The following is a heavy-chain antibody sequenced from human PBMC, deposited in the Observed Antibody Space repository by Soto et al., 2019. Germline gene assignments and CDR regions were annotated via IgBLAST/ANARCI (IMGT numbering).Heavy chain of an antibody. CDR3: ASFDYYDSSGKFAEYFQH. Sequence: SETLSLTCTVSGGSISSYYWSWIRQPPGKGLEWIGYIYYSGSTNYNPSLKSRVTISVDTSKNQFSLKLSSVTAADTAVYYCASFDYYDSSGKFAEYFQHWGQGTLVTV. D-gene: IGHD3-22*01. CDR2: IYYSGST. V-gene: IGHV4-59*01. CDR1: GGSISSYY. J-gene: IGHJ1*01.